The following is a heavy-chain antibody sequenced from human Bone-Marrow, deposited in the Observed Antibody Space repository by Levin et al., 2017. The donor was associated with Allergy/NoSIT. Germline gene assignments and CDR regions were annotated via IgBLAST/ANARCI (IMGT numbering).Heavy chain of an antibody. CDR1: GFTFSSYA. CDR3: ATLGATVRGFDY. V-gene: IGHV3-23*01. J-gene: IGHJ4*02. D-gene: IGHD4-11*01. CDR2: ISGSGGST. Sequence: GESLKISCAASGFTFSSYAMSWVRQAPGKGLEWVSAISGSGGSTYYADSVKGRFTISRDNSKNTLYLQMNSLRAEDTAVYYCATLGATVRGFDYWGQGTLVTVSS.